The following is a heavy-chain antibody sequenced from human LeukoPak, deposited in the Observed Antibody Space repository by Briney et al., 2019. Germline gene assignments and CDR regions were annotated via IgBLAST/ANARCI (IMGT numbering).Heavy chain of an antibody. CDR1: GYTFTDYD. CDR3: AREGIRTSTLDY. CDR2: MNPNSGAT. Sequence: ASVKVSCKASGYTFTDYDINWVRQATGQGLEWMGWMNPNSGATGYAEKFQGRVTMTRSTSISVAYMELSSLRSEDTAVYYCAREGIRTSTLDYWGQGTLVTVSS. V-gene: IGHV1-8*01. D-gene: IGHD6-6*01. J-gene: IGHJ4*02.